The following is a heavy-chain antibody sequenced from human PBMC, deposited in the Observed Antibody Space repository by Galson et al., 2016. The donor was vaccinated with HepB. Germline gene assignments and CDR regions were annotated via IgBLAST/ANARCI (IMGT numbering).Heavy chain of an antibody. CDR2: SYDSGNT. CDR1: GASVSTGGYY. Sequence: SETLSLTCTVSGASVSTGGYYWNWIRQPPGKGLEWIGYSYDSGNTKYNPSLKSRVTISVDTSKNQFSLRLDSVTAADTAVYYCLRGAAELGALWGQGALVAVSA. D-gene: IGHD3-16*01. CDR3: LRGAAELGAL. V-gene: IGHV4-61*08. J-gene: IGHJ4*02.